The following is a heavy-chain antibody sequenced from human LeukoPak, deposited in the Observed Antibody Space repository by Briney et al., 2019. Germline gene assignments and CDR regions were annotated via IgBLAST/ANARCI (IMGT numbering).Heavy chain of an antibody. CDR2: INSDGSST. V-gene: IGHV3-74*01. J-gene: IGHJ6*04. CDR3: ARAEGIAVAGNYYYGMDV. CDR1: GFTFSSYW. Sequence: PGGSLRLSCAASGFTFSSYWMRWVRQAPGKGLVWVSRINSDGSSTSYADSVKGRFTISRDNAKNTLYLQMNSLRAEDTAVYYCARAEGIAVAGNYYYGMDVWGKGTTVTVSS. D-gene: IGHD6-19*01.